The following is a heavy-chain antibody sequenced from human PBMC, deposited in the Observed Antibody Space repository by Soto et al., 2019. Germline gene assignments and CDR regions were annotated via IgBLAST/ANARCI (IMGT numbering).Heavy chain of an antibody. V-gene: IGHV5-51*01. J-gene: IGHJ4*02. CDR3: ARHASFRAARPPRALDY. CDR2: MYAGDSHT. CDR1: GYSLPSYW. Sequence: GESPKISCKGSGYSLPSYWIGWVRQISGKGLEWMGIMYAGDSHTRHSPCFQVPVTISPYKSNSTAYLQWSILKAMVPTRYYLARHASFRAARPPRALDYWGQGTQVTVSA. D-gene: IGHD6-6*01.